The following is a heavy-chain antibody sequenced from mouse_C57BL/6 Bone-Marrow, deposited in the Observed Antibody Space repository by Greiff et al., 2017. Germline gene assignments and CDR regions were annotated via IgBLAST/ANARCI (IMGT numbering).Heavy chain of an antibody. CDR1: GYTFTDYY. CDR3: ARSHWYFDV. V-gene: IGHV1-26*01. J-gene: IGHJ1*03. CDR2: INPNNGGT. Sequence: VEPGASVKISCKASGYTFTDYYMNWVKQSHGKSLEWIGDINPNNGGTSYNQKFKGKATLTVDKSSSTAYMELRSLTSEDSAVYYCARSHWYFDVWGTGTTVTVSS.